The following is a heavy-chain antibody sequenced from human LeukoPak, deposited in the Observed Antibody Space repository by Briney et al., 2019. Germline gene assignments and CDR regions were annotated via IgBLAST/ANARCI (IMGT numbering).Heavy chain of an antibody. CDR1: GFTFSTYW. V-gene: IGHV3-7*01. CDR3: ARVGGAAPVWYYHYHMDV. CDR2: IKQDGSEK. Sequence: PGGSLRLSCAASGFTFSTYWMSWVRQAPGKGLEWVANIKQDGSEKYYVDSVKGRFTISRDNAKNSLYVQMNSLRAEDTAVYYCARVGGAAPVWYYHYHMDVWGKGTTVTVSS. D-gene: IGHD6-25*01. J-gene: IGHJ6*03.